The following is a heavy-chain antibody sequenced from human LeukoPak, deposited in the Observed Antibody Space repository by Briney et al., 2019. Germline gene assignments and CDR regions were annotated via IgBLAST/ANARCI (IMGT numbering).Heavy chain of an antibody. J-gene: IGHJ4*02. D-gene: IGHD2-2*01. Sequence: SETLSLTCAVYGGSFSGYYWSWIRQPPGKGLEWIGEINHSGSTNYNPSLKSRVTISVDTSENQFSLKLSSVTAADTAVYYCARVPGVTSFDYWGQGTLVTVSS. V-gene: IGHV4-34*01. CDR1: GGSFSGYY. CDR3: ARVPGVTSFDY. CDR2: INHSGST.